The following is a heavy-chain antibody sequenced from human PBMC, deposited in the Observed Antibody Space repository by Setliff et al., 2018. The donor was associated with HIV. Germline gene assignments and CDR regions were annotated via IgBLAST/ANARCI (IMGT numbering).Heavy chain of an antibody. V-gene: IGHV4-39*01. Sequence: KTSETLSLTCTVSGGSISSSSYYWGWIRQPPGKGLEWIGSIYYSGSTYYNPSLKSRVTISVDTSKNQFSLKLSSVTAADTAVYYCARHVLKDLDSSGYYYVTYYFDYWGQGTLVTVSS. CDR1: GGSISSSSYY. D-gene: IGHD3-22*01. J-gene: IGHJ4*02. CDR2: IYYSGST. CDR3: ARHVLKDLDSSGYYYVTYYFDY.